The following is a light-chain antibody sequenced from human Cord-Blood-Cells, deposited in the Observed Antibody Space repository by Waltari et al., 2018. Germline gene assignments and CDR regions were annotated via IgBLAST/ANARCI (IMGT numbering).Light chain of an antibody. CDR1: SSDVGSYTL. V-gene: IGLV2-23*01. CDR2: EGS. Sequence: QSALTQPASVSGSPGQSITISCPGTSSDVGSYTLVSWYQQHPGKAPKLMIYEGSKRPSGVSNRYSGSKSGNTASLTVSGRQAEDEADYYCCSYAGSSTWVFGGGTKLTVL. CDR3: CSYAGSSTWV. J-gene: IGLJ3*02.